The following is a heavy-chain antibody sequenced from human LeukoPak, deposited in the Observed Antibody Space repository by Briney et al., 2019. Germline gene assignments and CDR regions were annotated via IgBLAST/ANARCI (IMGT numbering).Heavy chain of an antibody. CDR1: GFTFSSYA. D-gene: IGHD2-2*01. V-gene: IGHV3-23*01. CDR3: AKGATLGYCSSTSCPAHYYGMDV. Sequence: GGSLRLSCAASGFTFSSYAMSWVRQAPGKGLEWVSAISGSGGSTYYADSVKGRFTISRDNSKNTLYLQMNSPRAEDTAVYYCAKGATLGYCSSTSCPAHYYGMDVWGQGTTVTVSS. J-gene: IGHJ6*02. CDR2: ISGSGGST.